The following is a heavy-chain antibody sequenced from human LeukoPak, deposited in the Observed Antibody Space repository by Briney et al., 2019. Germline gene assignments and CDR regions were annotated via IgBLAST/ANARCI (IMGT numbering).Heavy chain of an antibody. V-gene: IGHV4-39*01. J-gene: IGHJ4*02. CDR1: GGSISSSSYF. D-gene: IGHD1-20*01. CDR3: ARRITGTTSDSFDY. CDR2: ISHSGST. Sequence: SETLSLICTVFGGSISSSSYFWGWIRQPAGKGLEWIGSISHSGSTYYDPSLKSRITISVDTSKNQFSLKVRSVTAADTAVYYCARRITGTTSDSFDYWGQGTLVTVSS.